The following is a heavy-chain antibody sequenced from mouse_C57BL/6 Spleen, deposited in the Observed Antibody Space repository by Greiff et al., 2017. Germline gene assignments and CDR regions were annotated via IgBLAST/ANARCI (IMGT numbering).Heavy chain of an antibody. CDR3: ARAEGYAMDD. V-gene: IGHV1-18*01. CDR2: INPNNGGT. Sequence: EVKLQESGPELVKPGASVKIPCKASGYTFTDYNMDWVKQSHGKSLEWIGDINPNNGGTNYNQKFKGKATLTVDKSSSTAYMELRSLTSEDTAVYYCARAEGYAMDDWGQGTSVTVSS. CDR1: GYTFTDYN. J-gene: IGHJ4*01.